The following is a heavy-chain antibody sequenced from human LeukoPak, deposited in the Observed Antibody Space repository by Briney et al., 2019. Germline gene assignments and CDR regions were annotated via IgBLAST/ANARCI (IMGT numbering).Heavy chain of an antibody. Sequence: GGSLRLSCAASGFTFSSYAMSWVRQAPGKGLEWVSAISSSGSTIYYADSVKGRFTISRDNAKNSLYLQMNSLRAEDTAVYYCARAQKRELRWYFDLWGRGTLVTVSS. J-gene: IGHJ2*01. V-gene: IGHV3-21*04. CDR1: GFTFSSYA. CDR3: ARAQKRELRWYFDL. D-gene: IGHD1-26*01. CDR2: ISSSGSTI.